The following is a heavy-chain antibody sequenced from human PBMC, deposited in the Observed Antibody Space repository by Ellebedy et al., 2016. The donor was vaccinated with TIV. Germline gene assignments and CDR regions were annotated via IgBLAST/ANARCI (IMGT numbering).Heavy chain of an antibody. Sequence: MPSETLSLTCTVSGGSISGFYWSWIRQPPGKGLEWIGYIYYSGSTNYNPSLKSRVTIPVDTSTNQFSLKLSSVTAADTAVYYCARTDYGDFYYYGMDVWGQGTTVTVSS. J-gene: IGHJ6*02. D-gene: IGHD4-17*01. CDR2: IYYSGST. V-gene: IGHV4-59*01. CDR1: GGSISGFY. CDR3: ARTDYGDFYYYGMDV.